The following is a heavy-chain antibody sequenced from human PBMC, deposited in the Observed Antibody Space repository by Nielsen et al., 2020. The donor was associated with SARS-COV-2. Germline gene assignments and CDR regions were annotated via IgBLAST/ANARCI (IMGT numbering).Heavy chain of an antibody. CDR1: GYTFTSYW. CDR3: ARNTYSGSTDY. J-gene: IGHJ4*02. CDR2: IYPRDSDT. V-gene: IGHV5-51*01. Sequence: GGSLRLSCQGSGYTFTSYWIGWVRQMPGKGLEWMGVIYPRDSDTRYNPSFQGQVTISADKSISTVYLQWSGLKASDSAMYYCARNTYSGSTDYWGQGTLVTVSS. D-gene: IGHD2-15*01.